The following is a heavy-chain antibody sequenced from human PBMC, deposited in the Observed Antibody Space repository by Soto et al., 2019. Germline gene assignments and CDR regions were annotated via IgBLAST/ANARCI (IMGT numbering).Heavy chain of an antibody. CDR1: GGSMSSSSYH. J-gene: IGHJ5*02. Sequence: PSETLSLTCTVSGGSMSSSSYHWGWIRHSPGKGLEWIGSIHNTGNIFYNPSLKSRVTLSIDTSQSHFSLHLSSVTAADTAVYYCARLYTDNYIMYHWGPGTLVAVSS. CDR3: ARLYTDNYIMYH. CDR2: IHNTGNI. V-gene: IGHV4-39*02. D-gene: IGHD2-2*02.